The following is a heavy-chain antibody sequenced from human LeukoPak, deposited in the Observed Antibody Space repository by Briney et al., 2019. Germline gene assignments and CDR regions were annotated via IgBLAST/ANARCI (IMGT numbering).Heavy chain of an antibody. V-gene: IGHV4-38-2*02. CDR3: ARVFGEYYNFWSGYPNWFDP. CDR2: IYHSGST. Sequence: SETLSLTCTVSGYSISSGYYWGWIRQPPGKGLEWIGSIYHSGSTYYNPSLKSRVTISVDTSKNQFSLKLSSVTAADTAVYYCARVFGEYYNFWSGYPNWFDPWGQGTLVTVSS. J-gene: IGHJ5*02. CDR1: GYSISSGYY. D-gene: IGHD3-3*01.